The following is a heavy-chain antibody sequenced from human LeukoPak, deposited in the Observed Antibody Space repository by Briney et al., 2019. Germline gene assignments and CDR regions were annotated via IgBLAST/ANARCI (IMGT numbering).Heavy chain of an antibody. CDR1: GGTFSSYA. D-gene: IGHD3-22*01. J-gene: IGHJ5*02. CDR2: TIPIFGTA. V-gene: IGHV1-69*13. Sequence: ASVKVSCKASGGTFSSYAISWVRQAPAQGLEWMGGTIPIFGTANYAQKFQGRVTITADESTSTAYMELSSLRSEDTAVYYCARLGPFYDSSGYGEYNWFDPWGQGTLVTVSS. CDR3: ARLGPFYDSSGYGEYNWFDP.